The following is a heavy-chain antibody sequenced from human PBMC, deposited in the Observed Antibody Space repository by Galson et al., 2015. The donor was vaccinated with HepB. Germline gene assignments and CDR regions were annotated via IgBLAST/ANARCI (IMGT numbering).Heavy chain of an antibody. CDR3: ARDFDPHFLSRFFEGGASGMDV. Sequence: SVKVSCKASGYTFNSYGISWVRQAPGQGLEWVGWISAYNGNTNYAQNLQGRVTLTTDKSTSAAYMELRRLRSDDTAVYYCARDFDPHFLSRFFEGGASGMDVWGQGTTVTVSS. V-gene: IGHV1-18*04. D-gene: IGHD3-9*01. CDR1: GYTFNSYG. CDR2: ISAYNGNT. J-gene: IGHJ6*02.